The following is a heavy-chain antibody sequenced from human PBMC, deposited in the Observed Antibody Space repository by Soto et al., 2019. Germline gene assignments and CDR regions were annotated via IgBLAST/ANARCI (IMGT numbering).Heavy chain of an antibody. D-gene: IGHD1-20*01. CDR3: ATVHNTSRSFDY. CDR1: GFTFNIYA. V-gene: IGHV3-23*01. J-gene: IGHJ4*02. CDR2: TGATGRTT. Sequence: HLGGSLRLSCAASGFTFNIYAMTWVRQAPGKGLEWVSTTGATGRTTYYSDSVKGRFTVSRDNSKNTLDLQMSNLRAEDTAVYYCATVHNTSRSFDYWGQGTLVTVSS.